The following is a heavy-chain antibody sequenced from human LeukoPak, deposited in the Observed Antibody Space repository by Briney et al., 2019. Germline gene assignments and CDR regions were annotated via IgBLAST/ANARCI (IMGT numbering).Heavy chain of an antibody. D-gene: IGHD3-22*01. CDR1: GYSISSGYY. Sequence: SETLSLTCAVSGYSISSGYYWGWIRQPPGKGLEWIGSIHHSGSTYYNPSLKSRVTISVDTSKNQFSLKLSSVTAADTAVYYCARDHTYYYDSSGYSSHFDYWGQGTLVTVSS. CDR3: ARDHTYYYDSSGYSSHFDY. CDR2: IHHSGST. J-gene: IGHJ4*02. V-gene: IGHV4-38-2*02.